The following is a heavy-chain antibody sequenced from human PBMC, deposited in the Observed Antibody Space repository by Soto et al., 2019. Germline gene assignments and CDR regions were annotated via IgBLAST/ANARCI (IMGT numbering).Heavy chain of an antibody. D-gene: IGHD3-22*01. J-gene: IGHJ5*02. CDR2: IYWDDNK. Sequence: QITLKESGPTLVKPTQTLTLTCTFSGFSLSTGGVGVGWIRQPPGKALEWLALIYWDDNKRYSPSLNSRLTITKDTSKHQVVLTITNMYPVDTATYFCAHRIVTNYWFDPWGQGTLVRVSS. CDR1: GFSLSTGGVG. CDR3: AHRIVTNYWFDP. V-gene: IGHV2-5*02.